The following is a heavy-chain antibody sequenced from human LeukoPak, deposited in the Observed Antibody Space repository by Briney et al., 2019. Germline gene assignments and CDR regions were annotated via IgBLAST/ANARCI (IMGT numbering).Heavy chain of an antibody. CDR1: GGSISSSSYY. J-gene: IGHJ4*02. V-gene: IGHV4-39*07. Sequence: SETLSLTCTVSGGSISSSSYYWGWIRQPPGKGLEWIGSIYYSGSTYYNPSLKSRVTISVDTSKNQFSLKLSSVTAADTAVYYCASLLVGWFGPNRLDYWGQGTLVTVSS. D-gene: IGHD3-10*01. CDR2: IYYSGST. CDR3: ASLLVGWFGPNRLDY.